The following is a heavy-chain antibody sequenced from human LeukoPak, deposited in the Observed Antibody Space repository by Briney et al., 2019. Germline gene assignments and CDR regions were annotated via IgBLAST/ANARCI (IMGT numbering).Heavy chain of an antibody. J-gene: IGHJ1*01. D-gene: IGHD6-13*01. CDR2: MYYSGST. V-gene: IGHV4-59*08. CDR3: ATSKIAAVADLVL. Sequence: PSETLSLTCTVSGDSISSDYWSWIRQPPGKGLEWIGYMYYSGSTSYNPSLKSRVTMSIDTSKTQFSLKLTSVTAADTAVYYCATSKIAAVADLVLWGQGALVTVSS. CDR1: GDSISSDY.